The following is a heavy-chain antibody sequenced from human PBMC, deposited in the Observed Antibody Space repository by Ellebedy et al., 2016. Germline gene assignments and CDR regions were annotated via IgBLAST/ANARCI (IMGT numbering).Heavy chain of an antibody. CDR3: RGETYCSGGSCYAAAFDI. D-gene: IGHD2-15*01. CDR2: FDPEDGET. J-gene: IGHJ3*02. Sequence: ASVKVSCKVSGYTLTELSMHWVRQAPGKGLEWMGGFDPEDGETIYAQKFQGRVTMTEDTSTDTAYMELSSLRSEDTAVYYRRGETYCSGGSCYAAAFDIWGQGTMVTVSS. V-gene: IGHV1-24*01. CDR1: GYTLTELS.